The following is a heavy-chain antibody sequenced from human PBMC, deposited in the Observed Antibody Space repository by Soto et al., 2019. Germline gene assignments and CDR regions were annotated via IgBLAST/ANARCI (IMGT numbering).Heavy chain of an antibody. CDR1: GGSISSGGYS. CDR2: IYHSGST. Sequence: QLQLQESGSGLVKPSQTLSLTCAVSGGSISSGGYSWSWIRQPPGKGREWIGYIYHSGSTYYNPSLKSRVTISVDRSKNQFSLKLSSVTAADTAVYYCARGVDTAMVSYFDYWGQGTLVTVSS. CDR3: ARGVDTAMVSYFDY. V-gene: IGHV4-30-2*01. J-gene: IGHJ4*02. D-gene: IGHD5-18*01.